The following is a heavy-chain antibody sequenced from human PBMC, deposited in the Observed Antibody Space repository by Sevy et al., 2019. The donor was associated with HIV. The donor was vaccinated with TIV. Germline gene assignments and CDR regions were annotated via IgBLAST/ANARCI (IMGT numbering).Heavy chain of an antibody. J-gene: IGHJ4*02. V-gene: IGHV3-7*03. CDR2: MRQDGRET. Sequence: GGSLRLSCEASGFSFSDYWMTWVRQAPGKGLEWVANMRQDGRETYYVDSVKGRFTVSRDNAKNSLWLQMNSLRAEDKAVYYCARGIFGSGSRLGLGYWGQGTLVTVSS. CDR1: GFSFSDYW. CDR3: ARGIFGSGSRLGLGY. D-gene: IGHD3-10*01.